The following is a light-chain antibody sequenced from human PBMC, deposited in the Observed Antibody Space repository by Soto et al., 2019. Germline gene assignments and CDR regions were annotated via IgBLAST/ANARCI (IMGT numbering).Light chain of an antibody. CDR2: EVS. CDR1: SSDVGGYNY. Sequence: QSALTQPASVSGSPGQSITISCTGTSSDVGGYNYVSWYQQHPGKAPKLMIYEVSNRPSGVSNRFSGSKSGNTASLTISGLQAEDEADYYCLSYTRSSTLVFGGGTKVTVL. V-gene: IGLV2-14*01. J-gene: IGLJ2*01. CDR3: LSYTRSSTLV.